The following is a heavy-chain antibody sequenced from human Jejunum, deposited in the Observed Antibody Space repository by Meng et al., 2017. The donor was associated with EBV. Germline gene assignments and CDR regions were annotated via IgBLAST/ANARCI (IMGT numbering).Heavy chain of an antibody. CDR2: INQVGST. D-gene: IGHD1-14*01. CDR3: ARASSERLLDY. V-gene: IGHV4-4*02. Sequence: QGQLQESGPGLVKPSGTLCLTCAVSTDFISSYEWWSWVRQPPGKGLEWLGEINQVGSTYYNPSLKSRVTISIDTSKRQFSLRLNSMTAADTAVYYCARASSERLLDYWGQGTLVTVSS. CDR1: TDFISSYEW. J-gene: IGHJ4*02.